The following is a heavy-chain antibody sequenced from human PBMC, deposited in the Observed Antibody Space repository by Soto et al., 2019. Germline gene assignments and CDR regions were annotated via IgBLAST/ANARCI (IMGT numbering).Heavy chain of an antibody. D-gene: IGHD3-9*01. J-gene: IGHJ2*01. CDR3: ARESHDILTGPPWVWYFDL. CDR1: GGSFSGYY. Sequence: QVQLQQWGAGPLRPLETLSLTCGVSGGSFSGYYWAWIRQSPGKGLEWIGEINYRGAINYNPSLKSRVSISVDTSKNHYYQNLRSVTAADTAVYYCARESHDILTGPPWVWYFDLWGRGTLVTVSS. V-gene: IGHV4-34*01. CDR2: INYRGAI.